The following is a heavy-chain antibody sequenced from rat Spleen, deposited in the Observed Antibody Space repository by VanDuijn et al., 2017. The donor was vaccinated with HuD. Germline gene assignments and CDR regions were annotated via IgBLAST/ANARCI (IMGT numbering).Heavy chain of an antibody. CDR1: GFTFNNYW. CDR3: TREDWVFDY. Sequence: EVQLVESGGGLVQPGRSLKLSCVASGFTFNNYWMTWIRQAPGKGLEWIASITNTGGSTYYPDSVKGRFTISRDDANSILYLQMNSLRSEDTATYYGTREDWVFDYWGQGVMVTVSS. V-gene: IGHV5-31*01. CDR2: ITNTGGST. D-gene: IGHD5-1*01. J-gene: IGHJ2*01.